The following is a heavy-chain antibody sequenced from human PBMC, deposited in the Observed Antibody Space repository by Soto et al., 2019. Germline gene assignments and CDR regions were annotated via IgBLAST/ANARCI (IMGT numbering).Heavy chain of an antibody. Sequence: ASVKVSCKASGYTFTIYAMHWVRQAPGQRLEWMGWINAGNGNTKYSQKFQGRLTITRDMSTSTAYMELSSLRLEDTAVYYCAAVQGGGASFHFWGQGTLVTVSS. D-gene: IGHD1-26*01. J-gene: IGHJ4*02. CDR2: INAGNGNT. CDR3: AAVQGGGASFHF. V-gene: IGHV1-3*01. CDR1: GYTFTIYA.